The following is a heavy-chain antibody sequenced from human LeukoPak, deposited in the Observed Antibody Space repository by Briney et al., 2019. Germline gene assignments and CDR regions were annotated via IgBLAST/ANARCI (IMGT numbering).Heavy chain of an antibody. Sequence: SVKVSCKASGGTFSSYAISWVRQAPGQGLGWMGGIIPIFGTANYAQKFQGRVTITADESTSTAYMELSSLRSEDTAVYYCASLSSSWSYYYYMDVWGKGTTVTVSS. CDR1: GGTFSSYA. CDR2: IIPIFGTA. CDR3: ASLSSSWSYYYYMDV. J-gene: IGHJ6*03. D-gene: IGHD6-13*01. V-gene: IGHV1-69*01.